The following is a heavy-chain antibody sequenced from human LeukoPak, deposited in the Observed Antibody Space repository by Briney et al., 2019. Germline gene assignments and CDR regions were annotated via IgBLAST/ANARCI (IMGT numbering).Heavy chain of an antibody. J-gene: IGHJ4*02. D-gene: IGHD3-22*01. CDR3: ARGWDYDSGGRPTAYVY. CDR2: IIPIFGTA. CDR1: GGTFSNYA. V-gene: IGHV1-69*06. Sequence: SVNVSCKASGGTFSNYAINWVRQAPGQGLEWMGGIIPIFGTANYAQKFQGRVTITADKSTSTVYMELNSLKSEDTAVHYCARGWDYDSGGRPTAYVYWGQGTLVTVSS.